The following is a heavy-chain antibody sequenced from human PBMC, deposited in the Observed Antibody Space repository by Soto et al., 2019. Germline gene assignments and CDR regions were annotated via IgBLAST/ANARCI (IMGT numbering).Heavy chain of an antibody. CDR2: IIAVFRSP. Sequence: GASVKVSCKASGDTLSTYTIGWVRQAPGQGLEWMGGIIAVFRSPNYAQKFHGGLTIGADDSTTTAYMELSSLTSEDTAVYYCAAKSGYPYYFDHWGQGTLVTVSS. J-gene: IGHJ4*02. D-gene: IGHD3-3*01. CDR1: GDTLSTYT. V-gene: IGHV1-69*13. CDR3: AAKSGYPYYFDH.